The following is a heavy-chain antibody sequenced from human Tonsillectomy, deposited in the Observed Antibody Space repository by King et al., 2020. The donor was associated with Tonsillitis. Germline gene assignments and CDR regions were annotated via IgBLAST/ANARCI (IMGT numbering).Heavy chain of an antibody. CDR3: ARDSPTVDYDRSGGTDY. J-gene: IGHJ4*02. V-gene: IGHV1-18*01. D-gene: IGHD3-22*01. CDR1: GYTFTSYG. CDR2: ISTYNGNT. Sequence: VQLVESGAEVKKPGASVKVSCKPSGYTFTSYGISWVRQTPGQGLEWMGWISTYNGNTNYAQKLQGRVTMTTDTFTSTAYMELRTLRSDDTAVYYCARDSPTVDYDRSGGTDYWGQGTLVTVSS.